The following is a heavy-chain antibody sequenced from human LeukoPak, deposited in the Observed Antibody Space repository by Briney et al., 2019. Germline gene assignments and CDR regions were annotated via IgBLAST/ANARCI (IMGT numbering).Heavy chain of an antibody. CDR1: GFTFSKDW. CDR2: INTDGTVT. V-gene: IGHV3-74*01. J-gene: IGHJ4*02. D-gene: IGHD6-19*01. CDR3: ATKQWLAPPPDS. Sequence: PGGSLRLSCAASGFTFSKDWMLWVRQAPVKGLESVSRINTDGTVTTYADSVKGRFTVSRDNADNTMFLQMNSVRDEDTAVYYCATKQWLAPPPDSWGQGTPVTVSS.